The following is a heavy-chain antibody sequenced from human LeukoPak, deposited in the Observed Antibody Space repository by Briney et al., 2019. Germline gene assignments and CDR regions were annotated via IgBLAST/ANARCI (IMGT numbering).Heavy chain of an antibody. J-gene: IGHJ4*02. V-gene: IGHV3-49*04. CDR3: ARDPGSPTSWYYFDY. CDR1: VFTFADYA. Sequence: SLRLSCTASVFTFADYAINWVRQAPGKGLEWVGFIKSKPYGVTTEYAASVKCRFTISSDDSESIAYLQMNSLKTEDTAVYYCARDPGSPTSWYYFDYWGQGTLVTVSS. CDR2: IKSKPYGVTT. D-gene: IGHD2-2*01.